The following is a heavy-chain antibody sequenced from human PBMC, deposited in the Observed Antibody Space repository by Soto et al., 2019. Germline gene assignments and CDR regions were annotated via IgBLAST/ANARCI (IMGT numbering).Heavy chain of an antibody. Sequence: QLQLQESGPGLVKPSETLSLTCTVSGGSVSSSSYYWGWIRQPPGKGLEWIGSIYYSGITYYNPSLKSRVNLSVDTSKNQFSLKLSSVTAADTAVYYCASGEGFCISTGCYMPTFDYWGQGTLVTVSS. CDR3: ASGEGFCISTGCYMPTFDY. CDR1: GGSVSSSSYY. J-gene: IGHJ4*02. D-gene: IGHD2-2*02. CDR2: IYYSGIT. V-gene: IGHV4-39*01.